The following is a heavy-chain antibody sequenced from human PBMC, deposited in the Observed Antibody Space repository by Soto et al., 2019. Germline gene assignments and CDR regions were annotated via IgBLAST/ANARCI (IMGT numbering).Heavy chain of an antibody. Sequence: XSVKVSFKPSGYTLNTYYLHLVRHAPGQGLEWMGIIHPSGGGSTYAQKFLGRVTMTRDTSTSTVFMELSSLRSADTAVYYCARGGHIAVVTASFDYWGQGTLVTVSS. D-gene: IGHD2-21*02. J-gene: IGHJ4*02. CDR3: ARGGHIAVVTASFDY. CDR1: GYTLNTYY. CDR2: IHPSGGGS. V-gene: IGHV1-46*02.